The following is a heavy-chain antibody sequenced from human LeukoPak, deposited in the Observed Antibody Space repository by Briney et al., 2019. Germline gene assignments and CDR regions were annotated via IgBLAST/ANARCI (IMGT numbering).Heavy chain of an antibody. Sequence: GGSLRLSCAASGFTFSSYWMSWVRQAPGKGLEGVANIKQDGSEKYYVDSVKGRFTISRDNAKNSLYLQMNSLRAEDTAVYYCARDVTEVVVVPAAMDDYWGQGTLVTVSS. D-gene: IGHD2-2*01. CDR2: IKQDGSEK. CDR1: GFTFSSYW. CDR3: ARDVTEVVVVPAAMDDY. J-gene: IGHJ4*02. V-gene: IGHV3-7*01.